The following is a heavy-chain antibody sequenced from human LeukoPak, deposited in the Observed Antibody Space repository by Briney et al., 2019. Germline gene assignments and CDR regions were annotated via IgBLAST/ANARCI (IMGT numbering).Heavy chain of an antibody. CDR1: GGTFSSYA. CDR2: IIPIFGTA. D-gene: IGHD6-13*01. J-gene: IGHJ5*02. CDR3: ARVRQKEAAAAANWFDP. V-gene: IGHV1-69*13. Sequence: SVKVSCKASGGTFSSYAISWVRQAPGQGLEWMGGIIPIFGTANYAQKFQGGVTNTADESTSTAYMELSSLRSEDTAVYYCARVRQKEAAAAANWFDPWGQGTLVTVSS.